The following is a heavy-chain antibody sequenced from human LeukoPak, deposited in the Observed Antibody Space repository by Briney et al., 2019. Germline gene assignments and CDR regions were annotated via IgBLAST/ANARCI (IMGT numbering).Heavy chain of an antibody. CDR2: IIPIFGTA. Sequence: SVKVSCKASGGTFSGYAISWVRQAPGQGLEWMGGIIPIFGTANYAQKFQGRVTITTDESTSTAYMELSSLRSEDTAVYYCARRGIAAAGNDYWGQGTLVTVSS. J-gene: IGHJ4*02. CDR3: ARRGIAAAGNDY. D-gene: IGHD6-13*01. V-gene: IGHV1-69*05. CDR1: GGTFSGYA.